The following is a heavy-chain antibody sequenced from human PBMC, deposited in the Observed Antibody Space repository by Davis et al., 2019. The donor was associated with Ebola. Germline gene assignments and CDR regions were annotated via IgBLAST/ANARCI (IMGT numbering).Heavy chain of an antibody. Sequence: MPSETLSLTCTVSGGSISSSSYYWGWIRQPPGKGLEWIGSIYYSGSTYYNPSLKSRFTISVDTSKNQFSLQLNSVTPEDTAVYYCARGRSWPLDSWGQGTLVTVSS. CDR2: IYYSGST. J-gene: IGHJ4*02. CDR3: ARGRSWPLDS. CDR1: GGSISSSSYY. D-gene: IGHD6-13*01. V-gene: IGHV4-39*07.